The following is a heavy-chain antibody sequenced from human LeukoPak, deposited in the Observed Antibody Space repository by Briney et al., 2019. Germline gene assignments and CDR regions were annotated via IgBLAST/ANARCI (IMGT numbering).Heavy chain of an antibody. J-gene: IGHJ4*02. CDR2: ISSNGGST. D-gene: IGHD2-2*01. V-gene: IGHV3-64D*06. Sequence: PGGSLRLSCSASGFTFSSYARHWVRQAPGKGLEYVSAISSNGGSTYYAYSVKGRFTISRYNTKNTLYLQMISLRAEDTDVYYCVKSPGPVQAAVIFDYWGQGTLVNVSS. CDR1: GFTFSSYA. CDR3: VKSPGPVQAAVIFDY.